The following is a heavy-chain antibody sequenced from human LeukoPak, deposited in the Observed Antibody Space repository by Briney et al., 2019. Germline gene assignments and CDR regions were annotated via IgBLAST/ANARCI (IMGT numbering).Heavy chain of an antibody. Sequence: GRSLRLSCAASGFTFSSYGMHWVRQAPGKGLEWVAVISYDGSNKYYADPVKGRFTISRDNSKNTLYLQMNSLRAEDTAVYYCAVYCSSTSCPQIPWGQGTLVTVSS. CDR3: AVYCSSTSCPQIP. CDR1: GFTFSSYG. CDR2: ISYDGSNK. J-gene: IGHJ5*02. D-gene: IGHD2-2*01. V-gene: IGHV3-30*03.